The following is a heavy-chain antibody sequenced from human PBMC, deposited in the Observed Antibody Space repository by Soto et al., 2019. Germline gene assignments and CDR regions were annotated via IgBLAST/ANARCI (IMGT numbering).Heavy chain of an antibody. J-gene: IGHJ5*02. CDR3: ARDAVVVPAAIPRPNWFDP. CDR2: ISSSSSYI. CDR1: GFTFSSYS. V-gene: IGHV3-21*01. Sequence: GGSLRLSCAASGFTFSSYSMNWVRQAPGKGLEWVSSISSSSSYIYYADSVKGRFTISRDNAKNSLYLQMNSLRAEDTAVYYCARDAVVVPAAIPRPNWFDPWGQGTLVTVSS. D-gene: IGHD2-2*01.